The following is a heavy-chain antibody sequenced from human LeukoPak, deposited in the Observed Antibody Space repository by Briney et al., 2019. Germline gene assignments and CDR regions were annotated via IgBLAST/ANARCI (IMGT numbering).Heavy chain of an antibody. J-gene: IGHJ3*02. V-gene: IGHV4-59*12. Sequence: SETLSLTCTVSGGSISSYYWSWIRQPPGKGLEWIGYIYYSGSTNYNPSLKSRVTISVDTSKNQFSLKLSSVTAADTAVYYCAGSGRHDAFDIWGQGTMVTVSS. CDR1: GGSISSYY. D-gene: IGHD1-26*01. CDR2: IYYSGST. CDR3: AGSGRHDAFDI.